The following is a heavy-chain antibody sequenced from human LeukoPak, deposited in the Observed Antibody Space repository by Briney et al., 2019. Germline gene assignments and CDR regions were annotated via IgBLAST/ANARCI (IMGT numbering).Heavy chain of an antibody. D-gene: IGHD3-3*01. CDR2: IYYSGST. Sequence: SETLSLTCTVSGGSISSYYWSWIRQPPGKGLEWIGYIYYSGSTNYNPSLKSRVTISVDTSKNQFSLKLSSVTAADMAVYYCAKSRPHNDFWSGYYPSGYYYYGMDVWGQGTTVTVSS. CDR1: GGSISSYY. J-gene: IGHJ6*02. CDR3: AKSRPHNDFWSGYYPSGYYYYGMDV. V-gene: IGHV4-59*08.